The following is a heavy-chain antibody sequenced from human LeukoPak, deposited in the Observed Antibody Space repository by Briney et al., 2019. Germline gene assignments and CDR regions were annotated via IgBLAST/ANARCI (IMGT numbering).Heavy chain of an antibody. CDR1: GFTFSSYA. Sequence: GGSLRLSCAASGFTFSSYAMNWVRQAPGKGLEWVSAISGSGGSTYYADSVKGRFTISRDNSKNTLYLQMNSLRAEDTAVYYCAKDQTLEVVTAIPLDYWGQGTLVTVSS. CDR3: AKDQTLEVVTAIPLDY. D-gene: IGHD2-21*02. CDR2: ISGSGGST. V-gene: IGHV3-23*01. J-gene: IGHJ4*02.